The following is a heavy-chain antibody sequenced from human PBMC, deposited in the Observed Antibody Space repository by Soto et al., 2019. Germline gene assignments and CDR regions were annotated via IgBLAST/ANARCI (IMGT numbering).Heavy chain of an antibody. D-gene: IGHD3-22*01. CDR1: GGSISSGGYY. V-gene: IGHV4-31*03. Sequence: NPSETLSLTCTVSGGSISSGGYYWSWIRQHPGKGLEWIGYIYYSGSTYYNPSLKSRVTISVDTSKNQFSLKLSSVTAADTAVYYCASSYDSSGSGGYDAFDIWGQGTMVTVSS. J-gene: IGHJ3*02. CDR3: ASSYDSSGSGGYDAFDI. CDR2: IYYSGST.